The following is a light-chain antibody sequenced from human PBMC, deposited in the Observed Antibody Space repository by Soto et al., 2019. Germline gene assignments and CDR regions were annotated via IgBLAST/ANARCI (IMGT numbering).Light chain of an antibody. CDR2: AAS. J-gene: IGKJ1*01. CDR1: QGISNW. V-gene: IGKV1-12*01. CDR3: QQYGSSPWT. Sequence: DIQMTQSPSSVSASVGDRVTISCRASQGISNWLAWYQQKPGKAPKLLIYAASSLQSGVPSRFSGSGSGTDFTLNISRMEPEDFAVYYCQQYGSSPWTVGQGTKVDIK.